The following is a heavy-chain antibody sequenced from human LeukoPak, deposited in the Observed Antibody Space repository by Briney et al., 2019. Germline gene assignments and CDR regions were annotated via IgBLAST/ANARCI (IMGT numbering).Heavy chain of an antibody. CDR1: GFTFSSNA. D-gene: IGHD2-2*01. CDR3: ARVRDIVVVPAVGSDY. CDR2: ISSSSSYI. V-gene: IGHV3-21*01. Sequence: GGSLRLSCAASGFTFSSNAMSWVRQAPGKGLEWVSSISSSSSYIYYADSVKGRFTISRDNAKNSLYLQMNSLRAEDTAVYYCARVRDIVVVPAVGSDYWGQGTLVTVSS. J-gene: IGHJ4*02.